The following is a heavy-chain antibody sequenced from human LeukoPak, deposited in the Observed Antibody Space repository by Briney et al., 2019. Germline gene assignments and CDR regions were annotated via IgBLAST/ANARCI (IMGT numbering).Heavy chain of an antibody. Sequence: PSETLSLTCTVSGGSISSSSYYWGWIRQPPGKGLEWIGSIYYSGSTYYNPSLKSRVTISVDTSKNQFSLKLSSVTAADTAVYYCARDLSMTRGDVYWGQGTLVTVSS. D-gene: IGHD6-6*01. J-gene: IGHJ4*02. CDR3: ARDLSMTRGDVY. CDR2: IYYSGST. V-gene: IGHV4-39*07. CDR1: GGSISSSSYY.